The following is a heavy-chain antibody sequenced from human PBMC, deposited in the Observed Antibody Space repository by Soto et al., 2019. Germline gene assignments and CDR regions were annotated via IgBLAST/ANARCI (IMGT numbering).Heavy chain of an antibody. V-gene: IGHV3-48*02. Sequence: EVQLVESGGGLVQPGGSLRLSCAASGFTFSSYSMNWVRQAPGKGLEWVSNISSSSRIIYYADSVKGRFTISRDNAKNSLYLQMNSLRDEDTAVYYWAREGGVYGGHFDYWGQGTLVTVSS. CDR2: ISSSSRII. J-gene: IGHJ4*02. CDR3: AREGGVYGGHFDY. D-gene: IGHD4-17*01. CDR1: GFTFSSYS.